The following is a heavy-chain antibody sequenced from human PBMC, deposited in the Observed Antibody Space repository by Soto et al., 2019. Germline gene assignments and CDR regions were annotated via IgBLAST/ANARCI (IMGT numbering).Heavy chain of an antibody. J-gene: IGHJ1*01. Sequence: SQTLSLTCVISGDSVSSNSAAWNWIRQSPSRGLEWLGRTYYRSKWYNDYAVSVKSRITMNPDTSKNQFSLQLNSVTPEDTAVYYCERGRYSSSWYGPSAQYFQHRGQGNMVTVYS. D-gene: IGHD6-13*01. CDR3: ERGRYSSSWYGPSAQYFQH. V-gene: IGHV6-1*01. CDR1: GDSVSSNSAA. CDR2: TYYRSKWYN.